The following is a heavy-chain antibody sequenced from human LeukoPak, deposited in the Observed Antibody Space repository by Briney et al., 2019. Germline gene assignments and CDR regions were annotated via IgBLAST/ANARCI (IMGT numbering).Heavy chain of an antibody. J-gene: IGHJ4*02. CDR1: GFTFSSYS. CDR2: ISSGSSTI. CDR3: ARVGIAVAGNGNFDY. Sequence: GRSLRLSCAASGFTFSSYSMTWVRQAPGKGLEWLSYISSGSSTIYYADSVKGRFTISRDNAKNSLYLQMNSLRAEDTAVYYCARVGIAVAGNGNFDYWGQGTLVTVSS. V-gene: IGHV3-48*04. D-gene: IGHD6-19*01.